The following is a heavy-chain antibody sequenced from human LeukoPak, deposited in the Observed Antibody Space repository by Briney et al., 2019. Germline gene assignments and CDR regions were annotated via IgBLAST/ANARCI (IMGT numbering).Heavy chain of an antibody. V-gene: IGHV1-46*01. Sequence: ASVKVSCKASGYTXTSYYMHWVRQAPGQGLEWMGIINTSGGSTSYAQKFQGRVTMTRDTSTSTVYMELSSLRSEDTAVYYCARDPLVAAAGTTSTYYYYGMDVWGQGTTVTVSS. CDR2: INTSGGST. J-gene: IGHJ6*02. D-gene: IGHD6-13*01. CDR1: GYTXTSYY. CDR3: ARDPLVAAAGTTSTYYYYGMDV.